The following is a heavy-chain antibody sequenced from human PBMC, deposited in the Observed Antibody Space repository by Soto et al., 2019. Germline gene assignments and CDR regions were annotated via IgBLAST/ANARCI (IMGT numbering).Heavy chain of an antibody. D-gene: IGHD1-20*01. CDR3: KTDPITPGYGMDV. J-gene: IGHJ6*02. CDR2: ISDGGST. Sequence: PGGSLRLSCAASGFTVSTNYMSWVRQAPGKGLEWVSVISDGGSTDNADSVKGRFTISRDNYKNTLYLQMKSLRVEDTAVYYCKTDPITPGYGMDVWGQGTTVTVSS. V-gene: IGHV3-53*01. CDR1: GFTVSTNY.